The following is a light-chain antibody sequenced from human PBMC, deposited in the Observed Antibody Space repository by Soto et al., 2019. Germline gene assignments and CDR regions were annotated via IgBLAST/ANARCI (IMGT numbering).Light chain of an antibody. V-gene: IGLV2-14*01. CDR3: SSYTSSSILVV. J-gene: IGLJ2*01. Sequence: QSALTQPASVSGSPGQSITISCTGTSSDVGGYNYVSWYQQHPGKAPKLMIYAVSNRPSGVSNRFSGSKSGNTASLTISGLQAEDEADYYCSSYTSSSILVVFGGGTKVTVL. CDR1: SSDVGGYNY. CDR2: AVS.